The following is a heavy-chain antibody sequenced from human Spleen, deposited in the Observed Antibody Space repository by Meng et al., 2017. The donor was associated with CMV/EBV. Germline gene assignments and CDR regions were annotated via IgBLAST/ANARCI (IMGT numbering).Heavy chain of an antibody. D-gene: IGHD6-6*01. J-gene: IGHJ4*02. Sequence: GGSLRLSCAASGFTFSSYWMHWVRQAPGKGLVWVSRINSDGSSTSYADSVKGRFTISRDNAKNSLYLQMNSLRAEDTAVYYCARAGGQLGNFDYWGQGTLVTVSS. V-gene: IGHV3-74*01. CDR1: GFTFSSYW. CDR3: ARAGGQLGNFDY. CDR2: INSDGSST.